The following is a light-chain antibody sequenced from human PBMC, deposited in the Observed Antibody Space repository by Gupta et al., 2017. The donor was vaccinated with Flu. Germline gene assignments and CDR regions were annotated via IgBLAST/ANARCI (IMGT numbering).Light chain of an antibody. CDR3: QQYGYSHT. J-gene: IGKJ2*01. CDR1: QTFKSNH. Sequence: VLTQSPDTLSLSPGERATLSCRASQTFKSNHLAWYRQKPGQAPRLLIYGASNRATGIPDRFSGSGSGTDFTLTITRLEPEDFAVFYCQQYGYSHTFGQGTKVEIK. V-gene: IGKV3-20*01. CDR2: GAS.